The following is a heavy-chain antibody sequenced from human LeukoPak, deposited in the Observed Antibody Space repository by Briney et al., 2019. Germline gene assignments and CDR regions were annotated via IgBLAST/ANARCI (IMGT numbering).Heavy chain of an antibody. J-gene: IGHJ4*02. CDR1: GGTFSSYA. CDR2: IIPIFGIA. Sequence: GSSVKVSCKASGGTFSSYAISWVRQAPGQGLEWMGRIIPIFGIANYAQKFQGRVTITADESTSTAYMEPSSLRSEDTAVYYCASLYCSGGSCYFDYWGQGTLVTVSS. D-gene: IGHD2-15*01. CDR3: ASLYCSGGSCYFDY. V-gene: IGHV1-69*15.